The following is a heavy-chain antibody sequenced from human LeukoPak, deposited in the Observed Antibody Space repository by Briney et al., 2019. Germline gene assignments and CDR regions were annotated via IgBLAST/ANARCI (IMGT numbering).Heavy chain of an antibody. CDR1: GFTFSTYA. J-gene: IGHJ4*02. CDR3: ATSRPAVAGIGALDY. CDR2: IRGSDYST. V-gene: IGHV3-23*01. Sequence: GGSLRLSCAASGFTFSTYAMNWGRQAPGKGLEWVSAIRGSDYSTYYADSVKGRFTISRDNSQNTLYLQMNSLRAEDTAVYYCATSRPAVAGIGALDYWGQGTLVTVSS. D-gene: IGHD6-19*01.